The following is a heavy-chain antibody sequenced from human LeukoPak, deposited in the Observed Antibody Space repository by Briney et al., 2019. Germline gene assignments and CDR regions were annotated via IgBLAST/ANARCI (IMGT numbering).Heavy chain of an antibody. CDR3: ARGYKGGYDY. CDR2: ISYDGSNK. Sequence: GGSLRLSCAASGFTFSSYAMHWVRQAPGKGLEWVAVISYDGSNKYYADSVKGRFTISRDNAKNTLYLQMNSLRAEDTAVYYCARGYKGGYDYWGQGTLVTVSS. CDR1: GFTFSSYA. D-gene: IGHD5-18*01. J-gene: IGHJ4*02. V-gene: IGHV3-30-3*01.